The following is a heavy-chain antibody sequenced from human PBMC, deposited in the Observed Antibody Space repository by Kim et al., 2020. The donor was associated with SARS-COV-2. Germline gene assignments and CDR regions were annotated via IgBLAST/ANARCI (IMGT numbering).Heavy chain of an antibody. D-gene: IGHD5-12*01. J-gene: IGHJ2*01. V-gene: IGHV4-59*01. CDR3: ARDPRGWLQPTAYWYFDL. Sequence: SETLSLTCTVSGGSINSYYWSWIRQPPGKGLEWIGYIYYSGSTNYNPSLKSRVTISVDTSKNQFSLKLSSVTAADTAVYYCARDPRGWLQPTAYWYFDLWGRGTLVTVSS. CDR2: IYYSGST. CDR1: GGSINSYY.